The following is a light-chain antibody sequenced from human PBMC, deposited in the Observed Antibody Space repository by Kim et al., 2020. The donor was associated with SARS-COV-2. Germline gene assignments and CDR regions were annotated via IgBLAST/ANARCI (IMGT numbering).Light chain of an antibody. CDR2: KTS. Sequence: ASVGDILTITCRASQFISTWVAWYHQKPGKAPKFLIYKTSTLESGVPSRFSGSGYGTEFTLTISSLQPDDIATYFCQQYNSYPLTFGGGTKVDIK. J-gene: IGKJ4*01. CDR3: QQYNSYPLT. V-gene: IGKV1-5*03. CDR1: QFISTW.